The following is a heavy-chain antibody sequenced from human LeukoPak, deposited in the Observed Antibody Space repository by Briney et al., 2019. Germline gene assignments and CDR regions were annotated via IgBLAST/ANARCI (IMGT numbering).Heavy chain of an antibody. CDR3: AKDRYSYAFEYSDS. Sequence: PGGSLRLSCAASGFTFSSYWMGWVRQAPGKGLDWVAVISNDGSKKYYADSVKGRFTISRDNSKNTLSLQVSSLRTEDTAVYYCAKDRYSYAFEYSDSWGQGTLVTVSS. CDR1: GFTFSSYW. V-gene: IGHV3-30*18. CDR2: ISNDGSKK. J-gene: IGHJ4*02. D-gene: IGHD5-18*01.